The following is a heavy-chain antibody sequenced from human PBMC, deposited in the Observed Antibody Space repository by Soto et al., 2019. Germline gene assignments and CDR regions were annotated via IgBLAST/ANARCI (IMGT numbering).Heavy chain of an antibody. CDR2: INPNSGGT. Sequence: GASVKVSCKASGYTFTGYYMHWVRQAPGQGLEWMGWINPNSGGTNYAQKFQGRVTMTRDTSISTAYMELSRLRSDDTAVYYCARDGRYSSGWYEFDYWGQGTLVTVSS. D-gene: IGHD6-19*01. CDR1: GYTFTGYY. V-gene: IGHV1-2*02. CDR3: ARDGRYSSGWYEFDY. J-gene: IGHJ4*02.